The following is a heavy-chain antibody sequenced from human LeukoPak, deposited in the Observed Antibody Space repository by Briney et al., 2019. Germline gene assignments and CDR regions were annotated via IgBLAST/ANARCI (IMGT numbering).Heavy chain of an antibody. CDR3: ARGELIRGVLARSPRPRLYYGMDV. CDR1: GGSIRDSY. D-gene: IGHD3-10*01. J-gene: IGHJ6*02. V-gene: IGHV4-4*07. CDR2: SYTTGSA. Sequence: SETLSLTCSVSGGSIRDSYWNWIRLPAGRGLEWIGRSYTTGSASYNPSLKSRVTMSFDMSSNQFSLRLTSVTAADTAVYFCARGELIRGVLARSPRPRLYYGMDVWGQGTTVIVSS.